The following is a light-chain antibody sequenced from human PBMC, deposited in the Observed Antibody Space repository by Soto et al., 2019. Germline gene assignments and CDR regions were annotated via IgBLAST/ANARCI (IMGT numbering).Light chain of an antibody. V-gene: IGKV3-11*01. CDR1: QSVSSY. J-gene: IGKJ4*01. Sequence: EIVLTQSPATLSLSPGERATLCCRASQSVSSYLAWYQQKPGQAPRLLIYDASNRATGIPARFSGSGSGTDFTLTISRLEPEDFAVYYCQQRSNWPPTFGGGTKVEI. CDR3: QQRSNWPPT. CDR2: DAS.